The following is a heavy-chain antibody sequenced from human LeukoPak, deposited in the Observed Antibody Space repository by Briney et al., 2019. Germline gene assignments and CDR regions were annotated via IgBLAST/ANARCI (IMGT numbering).Heavy chain of an antibody. V-gene: IGHV3-7*01. J-gene: IGHJ4*02. CDR2: IKQDGSEK. Sequence: PGGSLRLSCAASEFTFSNSWMSWVRQAPGKGLEWVANIKQDGSEKYYVDSVKGRFTISRDNAKNSLYLQMNSLRAEDTAVYYCARRIWGSYGYWVLDYWGQGTLVTVSS. D-gene: IGHD3-16*01. CDR1: EFTFSNSW. CDR3: ARRIWGSYGYWVLDY.